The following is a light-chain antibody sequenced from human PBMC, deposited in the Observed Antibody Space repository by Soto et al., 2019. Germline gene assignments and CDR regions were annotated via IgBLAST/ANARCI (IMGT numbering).Light chain of an antibody. J-gene: IGLJ3*02. V-gene: IGLV1-51*01. CDR1: SSNIGGNS. Sequence: QSVLTQPPSVSAAPGQKVTISCSGSSSNIGGNSVSWYQQLPGTAPKLLIYDDNKRPSGIPDRFSGSKSGTSATLGISGLRSEDEADYYCASWDDSLSGPVFGGGTKVTVL. CDR3: ASWDDSLSGPV. CDR2: DDN.